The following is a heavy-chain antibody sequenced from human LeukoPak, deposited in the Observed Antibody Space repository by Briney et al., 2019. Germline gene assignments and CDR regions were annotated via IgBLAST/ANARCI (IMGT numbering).Heavy chain of an antibody. V-gene: IGHV3-7*01. J-gene: IGHJ4*02. Sequence: GGSLRLSCVASGFTFTDVWMSWGRQAPGKGLEWVANIKQDGSEKYYVDSVKGRFTISRDNAKNSVYLQMDSLRDEDTAVYYCARSFHGYWGQGTLVTVSS. CDR2: IKQDGSEK. CDR3: ARSFHGY. CDR1: GFTFTDVW.